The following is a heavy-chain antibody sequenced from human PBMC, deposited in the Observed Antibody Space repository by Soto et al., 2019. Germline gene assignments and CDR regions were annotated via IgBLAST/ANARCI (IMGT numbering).Heavy chain of an antibody. CDR1: GGTLSSYT. J-gene: IGHJ4*02. D-gene: IGHD2-15*01. V-gene: IGHV1-69*02. CDR3: AGHDASSRDMSPTAALY. CDR2: VIPNLGVT. Sequence: GASVKVSCKASGGTLSSYTFSWVRQAPGQGLEWMGRVIPNLGVTNYAKKFQGRFTIVVDTSTSTAYMELNSLSYEDPAVYYGAGHDASSRDMSPTAALYWRQGSL.